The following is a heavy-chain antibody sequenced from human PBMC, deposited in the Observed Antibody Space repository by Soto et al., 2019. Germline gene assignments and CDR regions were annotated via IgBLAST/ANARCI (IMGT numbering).Heavy chain of an antibody. Sequence: PSETVSFTCSVSRGSITSYSLSWIRQSPCKGLELIGYMYRTESTNDNPSRKSRVTISLDMSKNLFSLKLQSVNAADTAIYFLARDHKESFDIGGQGTLVTVSS. CDR1: RGSITSYS. V-gene: IGHV4-59*13. CDR3: ARDHKESFDI. J-gene: IGHJ3*02. CDR2: MYRTEST.